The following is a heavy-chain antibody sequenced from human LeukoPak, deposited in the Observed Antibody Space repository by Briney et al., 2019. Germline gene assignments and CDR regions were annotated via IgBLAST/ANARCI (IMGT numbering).Heavy chain of an antibody. J-gene: IGHJ4*02. D-gene: IGHD3-16*01. CDR1: GFTFSTYA. CDR3: AKLNANTGRPRGGFDY. Sequence: GGSLRLSCAASGFTFSTYAMSWVRQVPGKGLEWVTDISGSGGSPYYADSVKGRFTISRDDSKNTLYLQMNNLRAEDTAIYYCAKLNANTGRPRGGFDYWGQRTLVTVSS. CDR2: ISGSGGSP. V-gene: IGHV3-23*01.